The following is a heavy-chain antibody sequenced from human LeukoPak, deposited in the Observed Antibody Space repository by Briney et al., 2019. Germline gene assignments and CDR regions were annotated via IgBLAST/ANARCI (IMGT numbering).Heavy chain of an antibody. CDR2: ISANNGNT. CDR1: GYTFTTYG. J-gene: IGHJ4*02. CDR3: ARDKDTDILTGNERFDY. V-gene: IGHV1-18*01. Sequence: ASVKVSCKASGYTFTTYGIIWVRQAPGQGLEWMGWISANNGNTNYAQNLQGRVTMTTDTSTSTAYMELRSLRSDDTAVYYCARDKDTDILTGNERFDYWGQGTLVTVSS. D-gene: IGHD3-9*01.